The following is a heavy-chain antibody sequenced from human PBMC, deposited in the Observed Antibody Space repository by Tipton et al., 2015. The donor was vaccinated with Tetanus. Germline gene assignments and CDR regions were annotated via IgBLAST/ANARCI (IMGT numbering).Heavy chain of an antibody. J-gene: IGHJ6*02. CDR3: ATMKSGGYCSSTSCYGGFRGYYGMDV. Sequence: TLSLTCAVYGGSFSGYYWSWIRQPPGKGLGWIGEINHSGSTNYNPSLKSRVTISVDTAKNQFSLKLSSVTDADTAVYYCATMKSGGYCSSTSCYGGFRGYYGMDVWGQGTTVTVSS. D-gene: IGHD2-2*01. CDR1: GGSFSGYY. V-gene: IGHV4-34*01. CDR2: INHSGST.